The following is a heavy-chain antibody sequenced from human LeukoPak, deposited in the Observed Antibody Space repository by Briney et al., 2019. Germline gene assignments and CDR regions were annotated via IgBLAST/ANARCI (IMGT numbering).Heavy chain of an antibody. D-gene: IGHD6-13*01. Sequence: SETLSLTCTVSGGSISSSPYYWGWIRQPPGKGLEWIGTIYYSGSTSYNPSLKSRVTISVDTSKNQFSLKLSSVTAADTAVYYCARKIIAAAGYFDYWGQGTLVTVSS. V-gene: IGHV4-39*07. CDR2: IYYSGST. J-gene: IGHJ4*02. CDR1: GGSISSSPYY. CDR3: ARKIIAAAGYFDY.